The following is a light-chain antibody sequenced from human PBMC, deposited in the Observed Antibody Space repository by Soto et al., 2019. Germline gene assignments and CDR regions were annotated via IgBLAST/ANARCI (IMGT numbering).Light chain of an antibody. CDR1: QSVSNY. J-gene: IGKJ1*01. V-gene: IGKV3-20*01. Sequence: PGERATLSCMASQSVSNYLVWYQQKPGHAPRLLISGASSRATGIPDRFSGSGSGTEFTLTIRRLEPEDFAVYYCQQYGGSPQTFGQGTKVEIK. CDR2: GAS. CDR3: QQYGGSPQT.